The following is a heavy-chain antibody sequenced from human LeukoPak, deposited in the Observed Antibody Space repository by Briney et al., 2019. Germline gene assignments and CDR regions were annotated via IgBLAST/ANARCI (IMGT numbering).Heavy chain of an antibody. CDR3: ARGELELGNAFDI. CDR1: GYTFTSYG. Sequence: ASVKVSCKASGYTFTSYGISWVRQAPGQGLEWMGWISAYNGNTNYAQKLQGRVTMTTDKSTSTAYMELSSLRSEDTAVYYCARGELELGNAFDIWGQGTMVTVSS. CDR2: ISAYNGNT. J-gene: IGHJ3*02. V-gene: IGHV1-18*01. D-gene: IGHD1-7*01.